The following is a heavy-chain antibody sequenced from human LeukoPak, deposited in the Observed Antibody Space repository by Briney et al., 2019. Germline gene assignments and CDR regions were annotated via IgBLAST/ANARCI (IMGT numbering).Heavy chain of an antibody. D-gene: IGHD3-10*01. CDR3: AKAFRGVILYYFDY. V-gene: IGHV3-9*01. CDR1: GFTFDDYA. Sequence: GGSLRLSCAASGFTFDDYAMHWVRQAPGKGLEWVSGISWNSGSIGYADSVKGRITISRDNAKNSLYLQMNSLRAEDTALYYCAKAFRGVILYYFDYWGQGTLVTVSS. CDR2: ISWNSGSI. J-gene: IGHJ4*02.